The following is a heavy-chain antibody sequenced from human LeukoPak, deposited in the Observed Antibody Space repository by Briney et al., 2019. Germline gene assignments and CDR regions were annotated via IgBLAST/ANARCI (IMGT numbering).Heavy chain of an antibody. CDR3: ARGSGWYYY. CDR1: GGSISSYY. J-gene: IGHJ4*02. D-gene: IGHD6-19*01. Sequence: SETLSVTCTVSGGSISSYYWSWIRQPPGKGLEWIGYMYYSGSTNYNPSLKSRLTISVDTSKNQFSLKLSSVTAADTAVYYCARGSGWYYYWGQGTLVTVSS. V-gene: IGHV4-59*01. CDR2: MYYSGST.